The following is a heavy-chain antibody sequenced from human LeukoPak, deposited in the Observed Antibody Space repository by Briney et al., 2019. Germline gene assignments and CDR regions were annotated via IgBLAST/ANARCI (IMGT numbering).Heavy chain of an antibody. CDR3: AKGARITIFGGVSDYGMDV. D-gene: IGHD3-3*01. CDR1: GFTFSSYG. V-gene: IGHV3-30*18. J-gene: IGHJ6*02. Sequence: GGSLRLSCAASGFTFSSYGMHWVRQAPGRGLEWVAVISYDGSNKYYADSVKGRFTISRDNSKNTLYLQMNSLRAEDTAVYYCAKGARITIFGGVSDYGMDVWGQGTTVTVSS. CDR2: ISYDGSNK.